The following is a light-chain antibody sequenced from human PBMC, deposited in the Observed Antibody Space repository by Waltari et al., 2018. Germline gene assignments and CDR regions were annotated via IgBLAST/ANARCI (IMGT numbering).Light chain of an antibody. J-gene: IGLJ2*01. Sequence: QSALTQPASVSGSPGQSITISCTGTSSDVGGYNYVSWYQQPPGKPPKLMIYEVSNRPSGVSKRFSGSKSGNTASLTISGLQAEDEADYYCSSYTSSSTLEVFGGGTKLTVL. CDR2: EVS. V-gene: IGLV2-14*01. CDR1: SSDVGGYNY. CDR3: SSYTSSSTLEV.